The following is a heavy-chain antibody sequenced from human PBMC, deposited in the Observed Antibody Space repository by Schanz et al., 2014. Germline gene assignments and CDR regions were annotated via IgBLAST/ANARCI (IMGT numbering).Heavy chain of an antibody. J-gene: IGHJ2*01. CDR3: ARAGQDFEYSSLSPIWYFDL. CDR2: INPNSGGT. D-gene: IGHD6-6*01. Sequence: QVQLVQSGAEVKKPGSSVKVSCKASGGTFSSFGINWVRQAPGQGLEWMGWINPNSGGTNYAQKFQGRVTMTRDTSISTAYMELSRLRSDDTAVYYCARAGQDFEYSSLSPIWYFDLWGRGTLVTVSS. CDR1: GGTFSSFG. V-gene: IGHV1-2*02.